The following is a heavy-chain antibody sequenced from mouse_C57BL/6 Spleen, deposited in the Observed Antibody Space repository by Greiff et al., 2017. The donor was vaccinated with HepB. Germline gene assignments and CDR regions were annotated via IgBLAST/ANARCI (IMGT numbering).Heavy chain of an antibody. V-gene: IGHV1-15*01. CDR3: TGYSNYARFAY. Sequence: QVQLQQSGAELVRPGASVTLSCKASGYTFTDYEMHWVKQTPVHGLEWIGAIDPETGGTAYNQKFKGKAILTADKSSSTAYMELRSLTSEDSAVYYCTGYSNYARFAYWGQGTLVTVSA. D-gene: IGHD2-5*01. CDR1: GYTFTDYE. CDR2: IDPETGGT. J-gene: IGHJ3*01.